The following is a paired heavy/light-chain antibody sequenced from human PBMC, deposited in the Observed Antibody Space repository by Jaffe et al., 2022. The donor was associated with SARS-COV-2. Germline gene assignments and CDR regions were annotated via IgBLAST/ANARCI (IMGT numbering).Heavy chain of an antibody. V-gene: IGHV3-9*01. CDR2: ISWNSGSI. Sequence: EVQLVESGGGLVQPGRSLRLSCAASGFTFDDYAMHWVRQAPGKGLEWVSGISWNSGSIGYADSVKGRFTISRDNAKNSLYLQMNSLRAEDTALYYCAKTALGTERWYYYYYMDVWGKGTTVTVSS. CDR3: AKTALGTERWYYYYYMDV. D-gene: IGHD1-1*01. CDR1: GFTFDDYA. J-gene: IGHJ6*03.
Light chain of an antibody. CDR1: QSVLYSSNNKNY. V-gene: IGKV4-1*01. CDR2: WAS. Sequence: DIVMTQSPDSLAVSLGERATINCKSSQSVLYSSNNKNYLAWYQQKPGQPPKLLIYWASTRESGVPDRFSGSGSGTDFTLTISSLQAEDVAVYYCQQYYNFLTFGGGTKVEIK. CDR3: QQYYNFLT. J-gene: IGKJ4*01.